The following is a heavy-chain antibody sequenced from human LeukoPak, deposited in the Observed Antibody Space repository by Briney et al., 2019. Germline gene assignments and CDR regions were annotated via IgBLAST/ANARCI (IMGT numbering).Heavy chain of an antibody. Sequence: SETLSLTCAVYGGSFSGYYWSWIRQPPGKGLEWIGEINHSGSTNYNPSLKGRVTISVDTSKNQFSLKLSSVTAADTAVYYCARGALLWFGESTNYFDYWGQGTLVTVSS. CDR2: INHSGST. CDR3: ARGALLWFGESTNYFDY. J-gene: IGHJ4*02. D-gene: IGHD3-10*01. CDR1: GGSFSGYY. V-gene: IGHV4-34*01.